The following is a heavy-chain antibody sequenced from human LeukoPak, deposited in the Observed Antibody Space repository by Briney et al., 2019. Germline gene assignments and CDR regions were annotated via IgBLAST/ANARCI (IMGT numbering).Heavy chain of an antibody. CDR3: ARRLGRRFGERFYYYYYMDV. D-gene: IGHD3-10*01. J-gene: IGHJ6*03. CDR2: IYHSGST. V-gene: IGHV4-4*02. Sequence: SGTLSLTCAVSGGSISSSNWWSWVRQPPGKGLEWIGEIYHSGSTNYNPSLKSRVTISVDKSKNQFSLKLTSVTAADTAVYYCARRLGRRFGERFYYYYYMDVWGKGTTVTISS. CDR1: GGSISSSNW.